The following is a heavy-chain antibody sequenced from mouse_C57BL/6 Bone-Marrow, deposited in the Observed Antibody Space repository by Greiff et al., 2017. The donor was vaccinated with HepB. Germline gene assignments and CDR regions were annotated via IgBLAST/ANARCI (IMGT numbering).Heavy chain of an antibody. V-gene: IGHV1-85*01. CDR3: ARRGTFWFYAMDY. J-gene: IGHJ4*01. CDR1: GYTFTSYD. Sequence: VQRVESGPELVKPGASVKLSCKASGYTFTSYDINWVKQRPGQGLAWIGWIYPRDGSTKYNYKFKGKATLTVDTASSTAYMELHSLTSEDSAVYFCARRGTFWFYAMDYWGQGTSVTVSS. D-gene: IGHD2-2*01. CDR2: IYPRDGST.